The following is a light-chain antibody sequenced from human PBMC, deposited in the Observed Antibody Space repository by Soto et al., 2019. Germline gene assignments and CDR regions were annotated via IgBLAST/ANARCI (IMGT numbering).Light chain of an antibody. CDR2: EAT. J-gene: IGLJ2*01. CDR3: YSFAGSATFV. Sequence: QSALTQPASVSGSPGQSITISCTGTSSDIGGYNLVSWYQQHPGKAPKLLIYEATKRPSGVSDRFSDSRSGNTASLTISTLQSEDEADYSCYSFAGSATFVFGGGTKLTVL. V-gene: IGLV2-23*02. CDR1: SSDIGGYNL.